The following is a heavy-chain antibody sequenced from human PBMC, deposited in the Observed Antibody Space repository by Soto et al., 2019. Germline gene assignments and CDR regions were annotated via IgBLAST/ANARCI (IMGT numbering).Heavy chain of an antibody. CDR2: IYYSGST. Sequence: PSETLSLTCTVSGGSISSYYWSWIRQPPGKGLEWIGYIYYSGSTNYNPSLKSRVTISVDTSKNQCSLKLSSVTAADTAVYYCARGRKDIVVVKTVYYYYYMDVWGKGTTVSVSS. CDR3: ARGRKDIVVVKTVYYYYYMDV. V-gene: IGHV4-59*01. J-gene: IGHJ6*03. CDR1: GGSISSYY. D-gene: IGHD2-2*01.